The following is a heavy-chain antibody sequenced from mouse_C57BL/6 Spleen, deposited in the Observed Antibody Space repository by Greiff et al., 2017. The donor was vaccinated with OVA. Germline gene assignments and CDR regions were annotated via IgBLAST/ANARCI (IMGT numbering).Heavy chain of an antibody. Sequence: QVQLQQPGAELVKPGASVKMSCKASGYTFTSYWITWVKQRPGQGLEWIGDIYPGSGSTNYNEKFKSKATLTVDTSSSTAYMQLSSLTSEDSAVYYCARGAYYSNYDAMDYWGQGTSVTGSS. V-gene: IGHV1-55*01. D-gene: IGHD2-5*01. J-gene: IGHJ4*01. CDR2: IYPGSGST. CDR1: GYTFTSYW. CDR3: ARGAYYSNYDAMDY.